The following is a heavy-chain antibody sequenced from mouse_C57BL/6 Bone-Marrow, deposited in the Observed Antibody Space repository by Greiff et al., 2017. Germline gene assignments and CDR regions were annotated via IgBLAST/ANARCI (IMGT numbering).Heavy chain of an antibody. J-gene: IGHJ4*01. CDR3: TPTLHLGDAMDY. V-gene: IGHV14-4*01. CDR1: GFNIKDDY. D-gene: IGHD2-10*01. Sequence: VQLQQSGAELVRPGASVKLSCTASGFNIKDDYMHWVKQRPEQGLEWIGWIDPENGDTEYASKFQGKATITADTSSNTAYLQLSSLTSEDTAVYYCTPTLHLGDAMDYWGQGTSVTVSS. CDR2: IDPENGDT.